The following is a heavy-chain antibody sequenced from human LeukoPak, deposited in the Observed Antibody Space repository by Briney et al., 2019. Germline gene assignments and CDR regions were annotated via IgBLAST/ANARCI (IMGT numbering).Heavy chain of an antibody. V-gene: IGHV3-53*01. CDR1: GFTVSSNY. CDR3: ARTPRWLQYFDY. J-gene: IGHJ4*02. CDR2: IYSGGST. D-gene: IGHD5-24*01. Sequence: GGSLRLSCAASGFTVSSNYMSWVRQAPGKGLEWVSVIYSGGSTYYADSVRGRFTISRDNSKNTLYLQMNNLRAEDTAVYYCARTPRWLQYFDYWGQGTLVTVSS.